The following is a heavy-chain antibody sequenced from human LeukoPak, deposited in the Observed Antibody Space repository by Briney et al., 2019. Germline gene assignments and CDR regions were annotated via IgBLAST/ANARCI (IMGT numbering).Heavy chain of an antibody. CDR2: IYYSGST. Sequence: SETLSLTCTVSGGSISSYYWGWIRQPPGKGLEWIGSIYYSGSTYYNPSLKSRVTISVDTSKNQFSLKLSSVTAADTAVYYCASQQLTPEDFDYWGQGTLVTVSS. V-gene: IGHV4-39*01. J-gene: IGHJ4*02. CDR3: ASQQLTPEDFDY. CDR1: GGSISSYY. D-gene: IGHD1-14*01.